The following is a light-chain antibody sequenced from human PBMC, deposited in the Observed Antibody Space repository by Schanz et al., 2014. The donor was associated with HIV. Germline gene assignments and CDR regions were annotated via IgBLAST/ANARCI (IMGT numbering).Light chain of an antibody. J-gene: IGLJ2*01. Sequence: QSALTQPASVSGSPGQSITISCTGTSSDIGTFDYVSWYQQHPGKAPKLMIFDVTHRPSGVSARFSGSKSGNTASLTISGLQDEDEANYYCQSFDKSVSAVVFGGGTKLTVL. CDR1: SSDIGTFDY. CDR2: DVT. V-gene: IGLV2-14*03. CDR3: QSFDKSVSAVV.